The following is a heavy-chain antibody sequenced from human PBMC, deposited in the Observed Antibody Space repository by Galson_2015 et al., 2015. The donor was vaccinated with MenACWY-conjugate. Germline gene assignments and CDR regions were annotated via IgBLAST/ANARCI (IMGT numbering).Heavy chain of an antibody. J-gene: IGHJ4*01. CDR3: ARGGN. V-gene: IGHV3-74*01. D-gene: IGHD1-26*01. CDR1: GFSFSSYW. Sequence: SLRLSCAASGFSFSSYWMHWVRQLPGKGPVWVSRINSDGSSTSYADSVKGRYTISRDNAQNSLSLQMNSLSVEDTAVYYCARGGNWGHETLVTVSS. CDR2: INSDGSST.